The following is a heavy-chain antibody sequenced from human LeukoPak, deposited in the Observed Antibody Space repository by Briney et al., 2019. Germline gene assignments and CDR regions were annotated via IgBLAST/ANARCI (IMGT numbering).Heavy chain of an antibody. D-gene: IGHD2-2*01. CDR2: ISSSSSYI. V-gene: IGHV3-21*01. J-gene: IGHJ4*02. Sequence: GGSLRLSCAASGFTFSTYGMNWVRQAPGKGLEWVSSISSSSSYIYYADSVKGQFTISRDNAKNSLYLQLNRLRAEDTAVYYCARVGCSSTNCYDFDYWGQGTLVTVSS. CDR3: ARVGCSSTNCYDFDY. CDR1: GFTFSTYG.